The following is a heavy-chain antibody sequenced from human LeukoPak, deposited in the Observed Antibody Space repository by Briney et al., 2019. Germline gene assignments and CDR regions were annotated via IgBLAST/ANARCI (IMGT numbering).Heavy chain of an antibody. CDR1: GFTFINAW. V-gene: IGHV3-15*01. CDR3: TTVSHFYL. CDR2: MKSDGTT. D-gene: IGHD2/OR15-2a*01. J-gene: IGHJ4*02. Sequence: GGSLRLSCATSGFTFINAWLSWVRQAPGKGLEWVGRMKSDGTTDYAAPVKGRFTISRDVSKATLYLQMNSLKTEDTAIYYCTTVSHFYLGGQGTLVTVSS.